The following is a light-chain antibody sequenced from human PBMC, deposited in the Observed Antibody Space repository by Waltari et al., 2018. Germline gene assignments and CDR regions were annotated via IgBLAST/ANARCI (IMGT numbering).Light chain of an antibody. CDR3: QQYGSSPWT. J-gene: IGKJ1*01. CDR2: GAS. V-gene: IGKV3-20*01. CDR1: QSVSSNY. Sequence: CRASQSVSSNYLAWYQQKPGQAPRLLIYGASSRATGIPDRFSGSGSGTDFTLTISRLEPEDFAVYYCQQYGSSPWTFGQGTKVEIK.